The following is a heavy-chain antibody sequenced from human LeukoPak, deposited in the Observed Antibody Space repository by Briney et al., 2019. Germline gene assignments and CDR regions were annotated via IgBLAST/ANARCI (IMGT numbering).Heavy chain of an antibody. D-gene: IGHD3-10*01. CDR1: GGSIRGYY. J-gene: IGHJ6*03. CDR2: IYHSGST. Sequence: PSETLSLTCTVSGGSIRGYYWTWIRQPPGKGLECIGYIYHSGSTSYNPSLKSRVTISVDTSKNQFSLKLSSVTAADTAVYYCARMGTHYYGSGSYYFRDYYYYYMDVWGKGTTVTISS. CDR3: ARMGTHYYGSGSYYFRDYYYYYMDV. V-gene: IGHV4-59*12.